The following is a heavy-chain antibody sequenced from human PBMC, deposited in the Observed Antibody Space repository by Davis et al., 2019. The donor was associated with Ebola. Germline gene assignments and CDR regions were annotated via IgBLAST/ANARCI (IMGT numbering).Heavy chain of an antibody. J-gene: IGHJ4*02. CDR1: GFTFSSYG. CDR3: AKGYSSVWYYFDF. V-gene: IGHV3-30*18. CDR2: ISYDGSNK. D-gene: IGHD6-19*01. Sequence: GGSLRLSCAASGFTFSSYGMHWVRQAPGKGLEWVAVISYDGSNKYYADSVKGRFTISRDISKNTLYLQMNSLRAEDMAVYYCAKGYSSVWYYFDFWGQGTLVTVSS.